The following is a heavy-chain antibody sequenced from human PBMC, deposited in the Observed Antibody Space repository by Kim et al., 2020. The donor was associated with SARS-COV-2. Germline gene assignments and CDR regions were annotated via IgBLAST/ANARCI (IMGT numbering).Heavy chain of an antibody. CDR1: GGTFSSYA. V-gene: IGHV1-69*13. J-gene: IGHJ6*03. CDR3: ARADYSRSSRYYFYHYMDV. CDR2: IIPFFGTV. Sequence: SVKVSCKASGGTFSSYAISWVRQAPGQGLEWMGGIIPFFGTVNYAQKFQGRVTITADESTSTASMELSSLRSEDTAVHYCARADYSRSSRYYFYHYMDVWGKGATVTVSS. D-gene: IGHD6-6*01.